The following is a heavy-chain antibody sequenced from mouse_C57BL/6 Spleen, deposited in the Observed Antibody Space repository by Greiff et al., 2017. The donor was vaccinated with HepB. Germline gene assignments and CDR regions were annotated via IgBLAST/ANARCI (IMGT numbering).Heavy chain of an antibody. CDR3: ARGGFYYDYEGFAY. CDR2: IYPGSGNT. J-gene: IGHJ3*01. Sequence: VQRVESGAELVRPGASVKLSCKASGYTFTDYYINWVKQRPGQGLEWIARIYPGSGNTYYNEKFKGKATLTAEKSSSTAYMQLSSLTSEDSAVYFCARGGFYYDYEGFAYWGQGTLVTVSA. D-gene: IGHD2-4*01. V-gene: IGHV1-76*01. CDR1: GYTFTDYY.